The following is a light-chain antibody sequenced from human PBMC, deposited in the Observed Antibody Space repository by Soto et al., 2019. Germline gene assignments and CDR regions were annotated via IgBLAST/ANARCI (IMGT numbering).Light chain of an antibody. V-gene: IGLV1-40*01. CDR2: GNS. Sequence: QSVLTQPPSESGVPGQRVTISCTGSSSNIGAGYDVHWYQQLPGTAPKLLIYGNSNRPSGVPDRFSGSKSGTSASLAITGLQAEDEADYYCQSYDSSLSGSVFGGGTKLTVL. J-gene: IGLJ3*02. CDR3: QSYDSSLSGSV. CDR1: SSNIGAGYD.